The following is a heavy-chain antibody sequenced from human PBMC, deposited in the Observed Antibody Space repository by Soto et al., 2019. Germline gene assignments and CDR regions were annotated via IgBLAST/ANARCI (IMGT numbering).Heavy chain of an antibody. CDR3: ARGIKYGAYSRWVDP. D-gene: IGHD4-17*01. CDR2: MNPNSGNT. Sequence: QVQLVQSGAEVKKPGASVKVSCKASGYTFTSYDINWVRQATGHGLEYLGWMNPNSGNTGYVQKFQGRVTMTRDTSISTAYIELSRLRSEDSAVYFCARGIKYGAYSRWVDPWGQGTLVTVSS. J-gene: IGHJ5*02. CDR1: GYTFTSYD. V-gene: IGHV1-8*01.